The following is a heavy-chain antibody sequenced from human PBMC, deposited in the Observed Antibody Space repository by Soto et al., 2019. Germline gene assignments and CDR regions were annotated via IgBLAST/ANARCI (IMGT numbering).Heavy chain of an antibody. D-gene: IGHD3-16*01. V-gene: IGHV3-33*03. CDR1: GFKFSTYG. J-gene: IGHJ6*02. Sequence: GGSLRLSCAASGFKFSTYGMHWVRQAPGKGLQWMAGTWYDGSEVWYSDSLKGRVTISKDNVKNTLYLQFTSLRADDTAVYYCARPRGSFNPYYGMDVWGPGTKVTVSS. CDR2: TWYDGSEV. CDR3: ARPRGSFNPYYGMDV.